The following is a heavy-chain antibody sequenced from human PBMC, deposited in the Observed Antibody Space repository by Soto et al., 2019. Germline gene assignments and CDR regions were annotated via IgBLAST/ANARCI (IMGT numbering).Heavy chain of an antibody. CDR1: GFTFSSYG. CDR3: AKERARSYYIDY. Sequence: HPGGSLRLSCAASGFTFSSYGMHWVRQAPGKGLEWVAVISYDGSNKYYADSVKGRFTISRDNSKNTLYLQMNSLRAEDTAVYYCAKERARSYYIDYWGQGTLVTVSS. J-gene: IGHJ4*02. D-gene: IGHD3-10*01. CDR2: ISYDGSNK. V-gene: IGHV3-30*18.